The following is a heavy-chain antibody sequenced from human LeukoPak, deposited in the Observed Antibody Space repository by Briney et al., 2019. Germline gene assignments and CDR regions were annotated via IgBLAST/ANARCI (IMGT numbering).Heavy chain of an antibody. CDR2: IYYSGST. D-gene: IGHD1-26*01. CDR3: ARALRRGSYHDY. J-gene: IGHJ4*02. V-gene: IGHV4-31*03. Sequence: SETLSLTCTVSGGSISSGGYYWRWIRQHPGKGLEWIGYIYYSGSTYYNPSLKSRVTISVDTSKNQFSLKLSSVTAADTAVYYCARALRRGSYHDYWGQGTLVTVPS. CDR1: GGSISSGGYY.